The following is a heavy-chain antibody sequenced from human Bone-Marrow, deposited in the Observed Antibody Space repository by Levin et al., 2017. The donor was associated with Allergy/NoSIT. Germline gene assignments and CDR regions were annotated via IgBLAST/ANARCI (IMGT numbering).Heavy chain of an antibody. V-gene: IGHV3-64*01. CDR2: ISSNGGST. CDR3: ARESIVGASFDY. D-gene: IGHD1-26*01. J-gene: IGHJ4*02. Sequence: PGGSLRLSCAASGFTFSSYAMHWVRQAPGKGLEYVSAISSNGGSTYYANSVKGRFTISRDNSKNTLYLQMGSLRAEDMAVYYCARESIVGASFDYWGQGTLVTVSS. CDR1: GFTFSSYA.